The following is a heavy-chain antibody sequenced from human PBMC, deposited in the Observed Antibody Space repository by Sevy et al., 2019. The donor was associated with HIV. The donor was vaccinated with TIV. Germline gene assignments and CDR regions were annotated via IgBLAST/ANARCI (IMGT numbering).Heavy chain of an antibody. CDR2: ISGSGGST. CDR3: AKDQSVLVGDAFDL. J-gene: IGHJ3*01. D-gene: IGHD2-15*01. CDR1: EITLSNYA. Sequence: GGCLRLSCAASEITLSNYAMNCVRQAPGRGLEWVSAISGSGGSTYYADSVKGRFTISRDNSKNTLSLQMHSLRVEDTAVYYCAKDQSVLVGDAFDLWGQGTSVTVSS. V-gene: IGHV3-23*01.